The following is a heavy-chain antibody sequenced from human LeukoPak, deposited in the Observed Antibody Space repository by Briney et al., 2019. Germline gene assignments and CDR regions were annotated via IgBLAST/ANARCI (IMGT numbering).Heavy chain of an antibody. CDR3: AKDREDDYKPRYMDV. D-gene: IGHD5-12*01. V-gene: IGHV3-30-3*01. CDR1: GFTFSSYA. J-gene: IGHJ6*03. CDR2: ISYDGSNK. Sequence: GGSLRLSCAASGFTFSSYAMHWVRQAPGKGLEWVAVISYDGSNKYYADSVKGRFTISRDNSKNTLYLQMNSLRAEDTAVYYCAKDREDDYKPRYMDVWGKGTTVSVSS.